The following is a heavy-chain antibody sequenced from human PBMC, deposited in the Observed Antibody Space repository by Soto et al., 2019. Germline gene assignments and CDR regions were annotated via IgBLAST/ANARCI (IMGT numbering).Heavy chain of an antibody. V-gene: IGHV4-4*02. CDR2: IYHSGNT. CDR1: GDSISDGSRFNW. J-gene: IGHJ4*01. CDR3: ARSWGYGSGSYHNRYVDF. D-gene: IGHD3-10*01. Sequence: QVQLQESGPGLLRPSETLSLTCAVSGDSISDGSRFNWWSWVRQPPGKGLEWIAEIYHSGNTNYNPSLKGRVTTSLDKSKNQFSLDLISVTAADTAVYYCARSWGYGSGSYHNRYVDFWGPGTLVTVSS.